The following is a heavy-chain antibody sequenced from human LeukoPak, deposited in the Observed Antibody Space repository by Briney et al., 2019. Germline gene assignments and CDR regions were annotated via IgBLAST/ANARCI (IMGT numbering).Heavy chain of an antibody. CDR2: ISSNGGST. Sequence: GGSLRLSCAASGFTFSSYAMHWVRQAPGKGLEYVSAISSNGGSTYYANSVKGRFTISRDNSKNTLYLQMGSLRAEDMAVYYRARGSSGWYNWFDPWGQGTLVTVSS. J-gene: IGHJ5*02. D-gene: IGHD6-19*01. CDR1: GFTFSSYA. V-gene: IGHV3-64*01. CDR3: ARGSSGWYNWFDP.